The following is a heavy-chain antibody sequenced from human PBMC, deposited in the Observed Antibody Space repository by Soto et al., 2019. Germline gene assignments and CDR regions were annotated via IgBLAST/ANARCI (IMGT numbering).Heavy chain of an antibody. CDR1: GITFSSYA. CDR3: ARYSVSLKYYFDY. D-gene: IGHD1-1*01. CDR2: ISASTGST. V-gene: IGHV3-23*01. J-gene: IGHJ4*02. Sequence: GGSLRLSCAASGITFSSYAMSWVRQAPGKGLEWVSVISASTGSTYYADSVKGRFTISRDNSKNTLYLQMNSLRAEDTAVYYCARYSVSLKYYFDYWGQGTLVTVSS.